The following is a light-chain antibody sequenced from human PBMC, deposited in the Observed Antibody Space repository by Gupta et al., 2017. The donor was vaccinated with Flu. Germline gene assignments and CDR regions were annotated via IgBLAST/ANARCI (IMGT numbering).Light chain of an antibody. CDR1: QDISNY. CDR3: QGDDNLLNT. J-gene: IGKJ4*01. Sequence: DIQMTQSPSSLSASVGDRVTITCQASQDISNYLNWYQQKPGKAPKLLIYDASNLETGVPSRFSGSASGTDFTFTIRILHPEDIATYYIQGDDNLLNTFGGGTKLEIK. V-gene: IGKV1-33*01. CDR2: DAS.